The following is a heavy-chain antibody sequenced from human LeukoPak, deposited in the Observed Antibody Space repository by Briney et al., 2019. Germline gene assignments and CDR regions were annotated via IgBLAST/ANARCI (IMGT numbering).Heavy chain of an antibody. CDR3: VSFYETY. CDR2: IGNNGGGI. Sequence: HPGGSLRLSCAASGFTFSTYTMYWVRHPPGKRLEWVSIIGNNGGGIHYADSVKGRFTISKDNAKNTVYLQMNSLRAEDTAVYYCVSFYETYWGRGTLVTVSS. V-gene: IGHV3-23*01. J-gene: IGHJ4*02. D-gene: IGHD2/OR15-2a*01. CDR1: GFTFSTYT.